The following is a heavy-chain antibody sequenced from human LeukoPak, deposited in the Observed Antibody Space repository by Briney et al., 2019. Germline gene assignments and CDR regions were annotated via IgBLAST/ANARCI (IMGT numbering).Heavy chain of an antibody. Sequence: SETLSLTCAVYGGSFSGYYWSWICQPPGKGLEWIGEINHSGSTNYNPSLKSRVTISVDTSKNQFSLKLSSVTAADTAVYYCARSAGYCSSTSCPYYFDYWGQGTLVTVSS. CDR3: ARSAGYCSSTSCPYYFDY. CDR2: INHSGST. CDR1: GGSFSGYY. J-gene: IGHJ4*02. V-gene: IGHV4-34*01. D-gene: IGHD2-2*01.